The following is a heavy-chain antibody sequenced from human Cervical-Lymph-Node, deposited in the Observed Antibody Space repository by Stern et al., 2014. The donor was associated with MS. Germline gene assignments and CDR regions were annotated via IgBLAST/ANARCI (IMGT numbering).Heavy chain of an antibody. J-gene: IGHJ4*02. CDR3: ARHPQIVVVVPPTSYFDY. CDR1: GGSITSNNYY. Sequence: QLVESGPGLVKPSETLSLNCTVSGGSITSNNYYWGWIRQPPGKGLEWVGSIFYTGSTDYNPSLKSRVNISADPSKNQSSLKLSSMTAADTAVYYCARHPQIVVVVPPTSYFDYWGQGILVTVSS. D-gene: IGHD2-15*01. V-gene: IGHV4-39*01. CDR2: IFYTGST.